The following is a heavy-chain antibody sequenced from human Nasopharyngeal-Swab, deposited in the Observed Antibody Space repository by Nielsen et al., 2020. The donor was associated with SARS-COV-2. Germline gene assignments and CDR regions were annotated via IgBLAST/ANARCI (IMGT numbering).Heavy chain of an antibody. Sequence: RQAPGKGLEWIGSIYYSGSTYYNPSLKSRVTISADTSKNQFSLKLSSVTAADTAVYYCAREDAVQGVINYYYYMDVWGKGTTVTVSS. D-gene: IGHD3-10*01. CDR3: AREDAVQGVINYYYYMDV. CDR2: IYYSGST. V-gene: IGHV4-39*07. J-gene: IGHJ6*03.